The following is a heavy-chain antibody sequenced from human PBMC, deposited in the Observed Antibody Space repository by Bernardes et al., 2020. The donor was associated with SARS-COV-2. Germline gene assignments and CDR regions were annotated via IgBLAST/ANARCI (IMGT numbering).Heavy chain of an antibody. V-gene: IGHV3-15*07. CDR2: IYSKTDGETT. CDR1: GLIFSNAW. CDR3: TTDGWGSGVDY. D-gene: IGHD7-27*01. Sequence: GGSLRLSCAASGLIFSNAWLNWVRQAPGKGLEWVGRIYSKTDGETTDYAAPVKGRFTISRDDSKDTLYLQMNSLKTEDTAVYYCTTDGWGSGVDYWGQGTLVTVSS. J-gene: IGHJ4*02.